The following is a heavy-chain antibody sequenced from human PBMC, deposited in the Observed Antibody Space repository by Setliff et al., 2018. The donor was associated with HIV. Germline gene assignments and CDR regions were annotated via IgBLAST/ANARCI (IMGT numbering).Heavy chain of an antibody. CDR2: IYNSGYT. V-gene: IGHV4-59*01. J-gene: IGHJ6*02. Sequence: SETLSLTCKVSGAPISSYYWNWIRQPPGKGLEWIGYIYNSGYTNYEPSLKSRVTISLDTSKNQFSLNLRSVTAADTAVYYCARGDGYRGNDAYYDSGMDVWGQGITVTVS. CDR1: GAPISSYY. CDR3: ARGDGYRGNDAYYDSGMDV. D-gene: IGHD5-12*01.